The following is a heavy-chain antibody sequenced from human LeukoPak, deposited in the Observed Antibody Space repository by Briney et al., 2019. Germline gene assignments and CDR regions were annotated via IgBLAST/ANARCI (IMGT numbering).Heavy chain of an antibody. Sequence: NPSETLSLTCTVSGDSISSYYWNWIRQTAGKGLEWIGRIYSSGSTSYNPSLKSRVTMSVDTSKNQFSLKLSSVTAADTAVHYCARGGPYYYDSSGPIDYWGQGTLVTVSS. D-gene: IGHD3-22*01. CDR2: IYSSGST. J-gene: IGHJ4*02. CDR3: ARGGPYYYDSSGPIDY. CDR1: GDSISSYY. V-gene: IGHV4-4*07.